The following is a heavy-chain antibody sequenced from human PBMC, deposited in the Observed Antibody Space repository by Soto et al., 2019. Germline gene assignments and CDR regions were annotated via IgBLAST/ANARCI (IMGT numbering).Heavy chain of an antibody. V-gene: IGHV1-69*13. CDR1: GGTFSSYA. D-gene: IGHD3-22*01. J-gene: IGHJ4*02. Sequence: SVKVSCKASGGTFSSYAISWVRQAPGQGLEWMGGIIPIFGTANYAQKFQGRVTITADESTSTAYMELSSLRSEDTAVYYCASGLDYDRSQSYYFDYWGPGTLVTLSS. CDR3: ASGLDYDRSQSYYFDY. CDR2: IIPIFGTA.